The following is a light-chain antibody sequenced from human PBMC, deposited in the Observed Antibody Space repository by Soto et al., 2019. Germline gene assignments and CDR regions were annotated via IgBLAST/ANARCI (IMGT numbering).Light chain of an antibody. V-gene: IGKV1-39*01. J-gene: IGKJ1*01. CDR1: QSINNY. CDR2: AAS. Sequence: DIQMTQSPSSLSASVGDRVTITCRSSQSINNYLNWYQQKPGKAPKVLIYAASSLQSGVPSRFSGGGSGTHFTLTISSLQPEDLATYYCQQSYSTPKWTFGQGTKLDIK. CDR3: QQSYSTPKWT.